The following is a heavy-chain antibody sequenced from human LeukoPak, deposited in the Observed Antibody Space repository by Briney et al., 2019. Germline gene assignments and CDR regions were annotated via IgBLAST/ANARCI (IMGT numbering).Heavy chain of an antibody. Sequence: GASVKVSCKASGYTFTSYGISWVRQAPGQGLEWMGWISAYNGNTNYAQKLQVRVTMTTDTSTSTAYMELRSLRSDDTAVYYCARDHRTLGSSGWYTIDYWGQGTLVTVSS. CDR1: GYTFTSYG. D-gene: IGHD6-19*01. CDR2: ISAYNGNT. J-gene: IGHJ4*02. V-gene: IGHV1-18*04. CDR3: ARDHRTLGSSGWYTIDY.